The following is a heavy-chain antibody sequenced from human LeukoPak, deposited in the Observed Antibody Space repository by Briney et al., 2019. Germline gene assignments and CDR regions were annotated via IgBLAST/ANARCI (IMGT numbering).Heavy chain of an antibody. V-gene: IGHV4-4*07. CDR3: ARIVGATSRGAFDI. J-gene: IGHJ3*02. Sequence: PSETLSLTCTVSGGSISSYYWSWIRQPAGKGLEWIGRIYTSGSANYNPSLKSRVTMSVDTSKNQFSLKLSSVTAADTAVYYCARIVGATSRGAFDIWGQGTMVTVSS. D-gene: IGHD1-26*01. CDR2: IYTSGSA. CDR1: GGSISSYY.